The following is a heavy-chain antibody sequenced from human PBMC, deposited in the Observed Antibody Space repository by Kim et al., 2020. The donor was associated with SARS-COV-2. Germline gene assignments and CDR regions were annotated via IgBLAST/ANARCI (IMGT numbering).Heavy chain of an antibody. CDR3: ARAWDQYFDF. V-gene: IGHV1-46*01. CDR2: T. J-gene: IGHJ4*02. D-gene: IGHD1-26*01. Sequence: TRYAQNFQRRDTTTSETSTTTAYMELSSLRSEDTAVYYCARAWDQYFDFWGQGTLVTVSS.